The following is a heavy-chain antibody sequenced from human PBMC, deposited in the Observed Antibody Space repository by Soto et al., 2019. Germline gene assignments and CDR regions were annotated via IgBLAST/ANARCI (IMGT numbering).Heavy chain of an antibody. D-gene: IGHD2-15*01. CDR3: ASLYCSGGSCYPGLFDY. J-gene: IGHJ4*02. CDR1: GGTFSSYA. V-gene: IGHV1-69*13. CDR2: IIPIFGTA. Sequence: SVKVSCKASGGTFSSYAISWVRQAPGQGLEWMGGIIPIFGTANYAQKFQGRVTITADESTSTAYMELSSLRSEDTAVYYCASLYCSGGSCYPGLFDYCGQGTLVTVSS.